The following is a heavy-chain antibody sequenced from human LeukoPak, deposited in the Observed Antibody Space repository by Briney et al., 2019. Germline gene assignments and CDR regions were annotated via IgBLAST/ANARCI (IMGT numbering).Heavy chain of an antibody. J-gene: IGHJ3*02. CDR2: IRAGGST. Sequence: GGSLRLSCAASGFIVSGNNMSWVRQAPGKGLEWVSVIRAGGSTNYADSVKGRFTISRDNSKNTLYLQMNSLRDEDTAVYYCAREGSYDTSGYNDALDIWGQGTMVTVSA. D-gene: IGHD3-22*01. CDR3: AREGSYDTSGYNDALDI. CDR1: GFIVSGNN. V-gene: IGHV3-53*01.